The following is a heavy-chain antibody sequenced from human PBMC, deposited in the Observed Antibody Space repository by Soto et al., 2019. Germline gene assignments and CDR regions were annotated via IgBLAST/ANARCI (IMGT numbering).Heavy chain of an antibody. V-gene: IGHV6-1*01. Sequence: SQTLSLTCAITGDSVSSNSAGWSWVRQSPSRGLEWLGRTYYRSKWYYEYAVSVRGRITINPDTSKNQYSLQLTSVTAADTAVYFCARGEGLLRLSEWLFFFHYWGQGTQVTVSS. CDR1: GDSVSSNSAG. CDR3: ARGEGLLRLSEWLFFFHY. CDR2: TYYRSKWYY. D-gene: IGHD3-3*01. J-gene: IGHJ4*02.